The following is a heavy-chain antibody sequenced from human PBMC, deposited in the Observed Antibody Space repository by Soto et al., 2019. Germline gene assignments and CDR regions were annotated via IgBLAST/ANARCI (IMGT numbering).Heavy chain of an antibody. J-gene: IGHJ6*02. D-gene: IGHD2-2*01. CDR1: GYTFTSYA. V-gene: IGHV1-3*05. Sequence: QVQLVQSGAEEKKPGASVKVSCKASGYTFTSYAMHWVRQAPGQRLEWMGWINAGNGNTKYSQKFQGRVTITRDTSASSDHMERSSLRYEDTGVYYCARDGDCISTICQGRYGMDVWGQGTTVTVSS. CDR2: INAGNGNT. CDR3: ARDGDCISTICQGRYGMDV.